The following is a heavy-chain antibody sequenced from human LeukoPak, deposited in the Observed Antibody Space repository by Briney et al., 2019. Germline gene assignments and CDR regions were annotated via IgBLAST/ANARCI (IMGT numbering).Heavy chain of an antibody. CDR2: IYYSGST. J-gene: IGHJ4*02. Sequence: PSETLSLTCTVSFGSISSYYWSWIRQPPGKGLEWIGYIYYSGSTNYNPSLKSRVTISVDTSKNQFSLKLSSVTAADTAVYYCAREKGSGWYYFDYWGQGTLVTVSS. D-gene: IGHD6-19*01. CDR3: AREKGSGWYYFDY. CDR1: FGSISSYY. V-gene: IGHV4-59*01.